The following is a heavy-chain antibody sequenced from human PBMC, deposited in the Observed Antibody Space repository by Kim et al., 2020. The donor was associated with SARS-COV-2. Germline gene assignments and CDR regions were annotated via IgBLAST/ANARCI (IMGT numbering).Heavy chain of an antibody. J-gene: IGHJ4*02. D-gene: IGHD1-26*01. Sequence: GGSLRLSCAASGFTFSSYGIHWVRQAPGKGLEWVAVIWYDGSNKYYADSVKGRFTISRDNSKNTLYLQMNSLRAEDTAVYYCAKDKPLRGPSGLNYFDYWGQGTLVTVSS. CDR2: IWYDGSNK. V-gene: IGHV3-33*06. CDR3: AKDKPLRGPSGLNYFDY. CDR1: GFTFSSYG.